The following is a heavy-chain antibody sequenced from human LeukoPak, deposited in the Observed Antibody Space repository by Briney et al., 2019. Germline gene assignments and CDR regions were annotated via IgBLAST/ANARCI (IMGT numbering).Heavy chain of an antibody. V-gene: IGHV3-21*01. J-gene: IGHJ4*02. CDR3: GRVLGVQESEYYFDY. Sequence: GGSLRLSCAASGFTFSSYSMNWVRQAPGKGLEWVSSISRNGSDIYYEDSVKDRFTISRDNAKNSLYLQMNSLRAEDTAVYYCGRVLGVQESEYYFDYWGQGTLVTVSS. CDR2: ISRNGSDI. CDR1: GFTFSSYS. D-gene: IGHD6-19*01.